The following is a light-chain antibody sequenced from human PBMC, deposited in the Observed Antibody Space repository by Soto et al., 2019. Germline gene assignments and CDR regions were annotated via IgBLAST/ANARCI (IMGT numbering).Light chain of an antibody. V-gene: IGLV1-40*01. Sequence: QSVLTQPPSVSGAPGQRVDISCTGSRSNIGGGYDVHWYQQLPGAAPKLLIFANTKRPSGVPDRFSGSKSGTSASLAITGIQADDDADYFCKSYDFYPNGDVVFGAWNK. CDR2: ANT. CDR3: KSYDFYPNGDVV. J-gene: IGLJ2*01. CDR1: RSNIGGGYD.